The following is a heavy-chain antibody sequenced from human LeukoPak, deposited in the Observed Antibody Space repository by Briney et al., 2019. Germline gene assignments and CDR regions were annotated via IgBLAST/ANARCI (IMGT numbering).Heavy chain of an antibody. J-gene: IGHJ6*02. CDR3: GRDGHFYGMDV. V-gene: IGHV3-74*01. CDR2: INRDGGST. Sequence: GASLRLSRAPSGLALTSVGMHWVGQAPGKGLRWVSRINRDGGSTNCADSVKGRFTISKDTAKNTLYLQMNRLSPETTAVYYCGRDGHFYGMDVWGQGTPVTVSS. CDR1: GLALTSVG.